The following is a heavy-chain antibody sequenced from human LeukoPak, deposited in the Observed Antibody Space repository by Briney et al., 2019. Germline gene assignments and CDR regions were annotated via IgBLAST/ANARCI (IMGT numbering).Heavy chain of an antibody. CDR2: IYSGGST. J-gene: IGHJ4*02. Sequence: GGSLRLSCAASGFTVSDNYMSWVRQAPGKGLEWVSVIYSGGSTYYADSVKGRFTISRDNSKNTLYLQMNSLRAEDTAVYYCARDPGIVTPGYWGQGTLVTVSS. D-gene: IGHD1-26*01. CDR3: ARDPGIVTPGY. V-gene: IGHV3-53*01. CDR1: GFTVSDNY.